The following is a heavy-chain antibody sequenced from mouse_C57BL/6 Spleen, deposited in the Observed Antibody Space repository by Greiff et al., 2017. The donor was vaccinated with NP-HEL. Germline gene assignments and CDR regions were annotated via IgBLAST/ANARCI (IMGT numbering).Heavy chain of an antibody. CDR3: ARQTTVVAFDY. D-gene: IGHD1-1*01. V-gene: IGHV5-6*01. J-gene: IGHJ2*01. CDR2: ISSGGSYT. Sequence: VQLKESGGDLVKPGGSLKLSCAASGFTFSSYGMSWVRQTPDKRLEWVATISSGGSYTYYPDSVKGRFTISRDNAKNTLYLQMSSLKSEDTAMYYCARQTTVVAFDYWGQGTTLTVSS. CDR1: GFTFSSYG.